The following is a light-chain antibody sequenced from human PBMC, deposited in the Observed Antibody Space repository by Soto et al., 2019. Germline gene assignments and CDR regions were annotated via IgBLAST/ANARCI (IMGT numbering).Light chain of an antibody. CDR3: QQYHYWPPIT. J-gene: IGKJ5*01. CDR2: GAS. Sequence: EIVLTQSPGTLSLSPGERASLSCSAIQSVSSSYLAWYQQKPGQAPRLLIYGASSRATGIPDRFSGSGSGTDFTLTISSLQSEDFAVYYCQQYHYWPPITFGQGTRLEI. V-gene: IGKV3-20*01. CDR1: QSVSSSY.